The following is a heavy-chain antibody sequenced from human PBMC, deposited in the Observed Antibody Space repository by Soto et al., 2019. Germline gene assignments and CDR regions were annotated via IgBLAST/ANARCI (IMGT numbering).Heavy chain of an antibody. CDR2: IYPSDSDT. J-gene: IGHJ1*01. CDR1: GYTFTSYW. V-gene: IGHV5-51*01. Sequence: PGESLKISCKGSGYTFTSYWIGWVRQMPGKGLEWIGIIYPSDSDTRYNPTFQGQVTMSADKSSSTAYLQWSSLKASDTAIYYCARLLYSSTWDEYFRHWGQGTLVTVS. D-gene: IGHD6-13*01. CDR3: ARLLYSSTWDEYFRH.